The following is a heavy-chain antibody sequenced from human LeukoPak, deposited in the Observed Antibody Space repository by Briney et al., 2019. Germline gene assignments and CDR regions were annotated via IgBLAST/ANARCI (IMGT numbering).Heavy chain of an antibody. CDR2: INHSGST. Sequence: SETLSLTCAVYGGSFSGYYWSWIRQPPGKGLEWIGEINHSGSTNYNPSLKSRFTISVDTSKNQFSLKLSSVTAADTAVYYCARGLRVRRFLEWLYRDRGQGTLVTVSS. D-gene: IGHD3-3*01. J-gene: IGHJ4*02. CDR1: GGSFSGYY. CDR3: ARGLRVRRFLEWLYRD. V-gene: IGHV4-34*01.